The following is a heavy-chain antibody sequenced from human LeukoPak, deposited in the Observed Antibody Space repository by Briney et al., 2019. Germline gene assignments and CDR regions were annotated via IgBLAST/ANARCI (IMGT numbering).Heavy chain of an antibody. CDR3: ARLSSSGWYY. CDR2: IYYSGST. V-gene: IGHV4-39*01. CDR1: GGSFSSYY. Sequence: SETLSLTCAVYGGSFSSYYWGWIRQPPGKGLEWIGSIYYSGSTYYNPSLKSRVTISVDTSKNQFSLKLSSVTAADTAVYYCARLSSSGWYYWGQGTLVTVSS. D-gene: IGHD6-19*01. J-gene: IGHJ4*02.